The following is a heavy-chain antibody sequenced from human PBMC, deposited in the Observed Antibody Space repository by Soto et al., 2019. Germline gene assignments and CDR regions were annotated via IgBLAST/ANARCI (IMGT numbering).Heavy chain of an antibody. CDR1: GFTFSGSA. J-gene: IGHJ6*03. CDR2: IRSKANSYAT. D-gene: IGHD3-10*01. CDR3: TSQYYYGSGSYYYYMDV. V-gene: IGHV3-73*01. Sequence: GGSLRLSCAASGFTFSGSAMHWVRQASGKGLEWVGRIRSKANSYATAYAASVKGRFTISRDDSKNTAYLQMNSLKTEDTAVYYCTSQYYYGSGSYYYYMDVWGKGTTVTVSS.